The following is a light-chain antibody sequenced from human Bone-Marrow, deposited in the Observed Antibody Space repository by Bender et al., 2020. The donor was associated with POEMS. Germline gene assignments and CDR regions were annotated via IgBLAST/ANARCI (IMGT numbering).Light chain of an antibody. J-gene: IGLJ1*01. CDR2: GVN. Sequence: QSALTQPRSVSGSPGQSVTISCTGTNSDVGGYNYVSWYQQRPGKAPKLLIYGVNQRPSGVPDRFSGSKSGNTASLTVSGLQAEDEADYYCSSFVGTNNFVFGSGTTVTVL. CDR1: NSDVGGYNY. V-gene: IGLV2-8*01. CDR3: SSFVGTNNFV.